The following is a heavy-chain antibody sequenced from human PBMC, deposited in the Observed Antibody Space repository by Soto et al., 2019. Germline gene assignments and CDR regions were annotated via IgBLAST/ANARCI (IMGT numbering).Heavy chain of an antibody. CDR1: GYTFTCYD. CDR3: ARVLRGVIRNYYYYYYMDV. J-gene: IGHJ6*03. V-gene: IGHV1-8*01. D-gene: IGHD3-10*01. CDR2: MNPNSGNT. Sequence: GASVKVSCKASGYTFTCYDINWVRQATGQGLEWMGWMNPNSGNTGYAQKFQGRVTMTRNTSISTAYMELSSLRSEDTAVYYCARVLRGVIRNYYYYYYMDVWGKGTTVTVSS.